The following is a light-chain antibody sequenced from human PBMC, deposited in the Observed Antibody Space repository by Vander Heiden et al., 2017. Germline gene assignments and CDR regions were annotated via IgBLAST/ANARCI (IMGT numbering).Light chain of an antibody. CDR1: QSVRSN. CDR2: GAS. J-gene: IGKJ1*01. CDR3: QQYTNWPPWT. Sequence: EIVMTQSPATLSVSPGERATLSCRASQSVRSNLAWYQQKPGQAPRLLIYGASTRDTGIPARFSGSGYGTEFILTISSRQSEDFAVYYCQQYTNWPPWTFGQGSKVVVK. V-gene: IGKV3-15*01.